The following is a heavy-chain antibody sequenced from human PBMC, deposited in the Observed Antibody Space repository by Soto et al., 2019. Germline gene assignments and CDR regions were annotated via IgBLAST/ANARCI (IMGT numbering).Heavy chain of an antibody. Sequence: PGGSLRVSSAAAGFTFSSYAMSWVRQAPGKGLEWVSAISGSGGSTYYADSVKGRFTISRDNSKNTLYLQMNSLRAEDTAVYYCAKDERGVLDYWGQGTLVTVSS. CDR1: GFTFSSYA. CDR2: ISGSGGST. D-gene: IGHD1-1*01. J-gene: IGHJ4*02. V-gene: IGHV3-23*01. CDR3: AKDERGVLDY.